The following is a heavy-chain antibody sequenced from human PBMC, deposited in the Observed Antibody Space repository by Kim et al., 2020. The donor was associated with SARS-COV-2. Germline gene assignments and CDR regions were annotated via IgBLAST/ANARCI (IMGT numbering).Heavy chain of an antibody. J-gene: IGHJ5*02. D-gene: IGHD6-13*01. CDR1: GITFSSYA. V-gene: IGHV3-23*01. CDR3: TKGGGSSWYDN. CDR2: INDNGGTT. Sequence: GGSLRLSCAASGITFSSYAMSWVRQAPGRGLEWVSLINDNGGTTYYADSVKGRFTISRDNAKNTLYLQMNRLRAEDTAVYYCTKGGGSSWYDNWGQGTLVTVSS.